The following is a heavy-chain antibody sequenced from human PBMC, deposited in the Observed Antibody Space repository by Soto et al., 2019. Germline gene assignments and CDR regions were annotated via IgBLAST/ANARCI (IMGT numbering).Heavy chain of an antibody. CDR3: ASIRLGGSRPFDY. CDR1: GYSFTSYW. V-gene: IGHV5-51*01. Sequence: PGESLKISCKGSGYSFTSYWIGWVRQMPGKGLEWMGIIYPGDSDTRYSPSFQVQVTISADKSISTAYLQWSSLKASETATYYCASIRLGGSRPFDYWGQGTLVTVSS. CDR2: IYPGDSDT. J-gene: IGHJ4*02. D-gene: IGHD1-20*01.